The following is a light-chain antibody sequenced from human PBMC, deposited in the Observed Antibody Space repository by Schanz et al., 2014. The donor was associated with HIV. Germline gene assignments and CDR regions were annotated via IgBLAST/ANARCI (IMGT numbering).Light chain of an antibody. CDR1: TSDIGTYDL. V-gene: IGLV2-23*01. CDR3: SSYAGSSTYVV. CDR2: EGS. J-gene: IGLJ2*01. Sequence: QSALTQPASVSGSPGQSITISCTGTTSDIGTYDLVSWYQQHPGKAPKLLIYEGSKRPSGVPDRFSGSKSGVTASLTISGLQSEDEADYYCSSYAGSSTYVVFGGGTKLTVL.